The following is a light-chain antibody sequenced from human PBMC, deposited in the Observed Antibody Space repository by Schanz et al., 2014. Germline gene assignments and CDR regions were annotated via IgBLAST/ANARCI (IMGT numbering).Light chain of an antibody. Sequence: EIVMTQSPATLSVSPGERATLSCRASQSVSSNLAWYQQKPGQAPRLLIYGASTRATGIPARFSGSGSGTEFTLTISSLQPDDFATYYCQQYNSPLTFGGGTKVEIK. V-gene: IGKV3-15*01. J-gene: IGKJ4*01. CDR1: QSVSSN. CDR3: QQYNSPLT. CDR2: GAS.